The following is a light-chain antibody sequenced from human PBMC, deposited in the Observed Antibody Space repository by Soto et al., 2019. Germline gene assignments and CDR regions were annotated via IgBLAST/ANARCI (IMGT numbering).Light chain of an antibody. Sequence: QTVLAQPASVTGSPGQSITISCTGTSSEVGGYNYVSWYQQPPGKAPKLIVYEVSSRPSGVSDRFSGSKSGNTASLTISGLQAEDEADYYCSSYTIITALVFGTGTKVTVL. CDR1: SSEVGGYNY. CDR3: SSYTIITALV. J-gene: IGLJ1*01. V-gene: IGLV2-14*01. CDR2: EVS.